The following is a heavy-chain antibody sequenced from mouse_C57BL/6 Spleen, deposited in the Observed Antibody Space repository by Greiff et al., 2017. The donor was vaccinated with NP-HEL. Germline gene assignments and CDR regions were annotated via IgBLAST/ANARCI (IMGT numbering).Heavy chain of an antibody. V-gene: IGHV1-50*01. CDR1: GYTFTSYW. J-gene: IGHJ3*01. Sequence: VQLQQPGAELVKPGASVKLSCKASGYTFTSYWMQWVKQRPGQGLEWIGEIDPADSYTKYNQKFKGKATLTVDTSSSTAYMQLSSLTSEDSAVYYCARSDSSGYTPAWFAYWGQGTLVTVSA. D-gene: IGHD3-2*02. CDR3: ARSDSSGYTPAWFAY. CDR2: IDPADSYT.